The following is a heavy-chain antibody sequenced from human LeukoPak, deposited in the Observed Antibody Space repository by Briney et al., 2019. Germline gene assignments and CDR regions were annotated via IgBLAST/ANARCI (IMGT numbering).Heavy chain of an antibody. J-gene: IGHJ4*02. Sequence: SDTLSLTCAVYGGSFSGYYWSWISQPPGKGLEWIGEINHSGSTNYDPSLKSRVTISVDTSKNQFSLKLSSVTAADTAVYYCAGGQLSSTNCTNGVCLDYWGQGTLVTVSS. V-gene: IGHV4-34*01. D-gene: IGHD2-8*01. CDR1: GGSFSGYY. CDR2: INHSGST. CDR3: AGGQLSSTNCTNGVCLDY.